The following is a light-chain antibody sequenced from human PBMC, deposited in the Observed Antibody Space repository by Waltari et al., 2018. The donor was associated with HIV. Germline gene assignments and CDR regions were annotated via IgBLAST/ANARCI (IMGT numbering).Light chain of an antibody. J-gene: IGLJ3*02. Sequence: QSVLTQPPSVSGAPGQRVTISCTGSSSNLGAGYHVHWYQQFPGAAPQLLIYGDTKRPSGVPDRFSGSKSGTSASLAITGLQGDDEADYYCQSYDSSLSASVFGGGTKLTVL. CDR1: SSNLGAGYH. CDR3: QSYDSSLSASV. V-gene: IGLV1-40*01. CDR2: GDT.